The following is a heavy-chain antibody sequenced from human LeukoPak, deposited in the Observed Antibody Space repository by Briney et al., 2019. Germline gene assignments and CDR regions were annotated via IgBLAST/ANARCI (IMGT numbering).Heavy chain of an antibody. Sequence: GGSLRLSCAASGFTFSSYAMHWVRQAPGKGLEWVAVISYDGSNKYYADSVKGRFTISRDNSKNTLYLQTNSLRAEDTAVYYCARDYYGSGSSYSLRYWGQGTLVTVSS. D-gene: IGHD3-10*01. V-gene: IGHV3-30*04. CDR1: GFTFSSYA. CDR2: ISYDGSNK. J-gene: IGHJ4*02. CDR3: ARDYYGSGSSYSLRY.